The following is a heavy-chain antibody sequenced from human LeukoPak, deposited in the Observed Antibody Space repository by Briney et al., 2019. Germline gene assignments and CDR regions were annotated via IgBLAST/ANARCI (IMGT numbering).Heavy chain of an antibody. D-gene: IGHD6-13*01. Sequence: ASVKVSCKASGYTFTGYYMHWVRQAPGQGLEWMGRINPNSGGTNYAQKFQGRVTMTMDTSISTAYMELRRLRSDDTAVYYCARDRIRYSSSWYWSNWFDPWGQGTLVTVSS. CDR3: ARDRIRYSSSWYWSNWFDP. CDR2: INPNSGGT. V-gene: IGHV1-2*06. CDR1: GYTFTGYY. J-gene: IGHJ5*02.